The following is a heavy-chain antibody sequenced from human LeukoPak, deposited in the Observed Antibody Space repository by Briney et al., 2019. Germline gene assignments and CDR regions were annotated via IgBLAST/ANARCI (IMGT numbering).Heavy chain of an antibody. V-gene: IGHV1-69*06. CDR1: GGTFSSYA. D-gene: IGHD4-23*01. Sequence: GASVKVSCKASGGTFSSYAISWVRQAPGQGLEWMGGIIPIFGTANYAQKFQGRVTITADKSTSTAYMELSSLRSEDTAVYYCARVGGQEPIYYYYMDVWGKGTTVTVSS. J-gene: IGHJ6*03. CDR3: ARVGGQEPIYYYYMDV. CDR2: IIPIFGTA.